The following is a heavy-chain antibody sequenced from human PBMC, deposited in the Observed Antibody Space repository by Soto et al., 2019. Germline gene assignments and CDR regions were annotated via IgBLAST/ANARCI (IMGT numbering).Heavy chain of an antibody. D-gene: IGHD2-15*01. Sequence: EVQLVESGGGLVQPGESLRLSRAASGFTFSNYWMHWVRQAPGKGLVWVSRIDSDGSRITYADFVKGRFTISRDNAKNTVYLHMNSLTAEDTAVCYCVRTSLVVAVATREDFWGQGTLVTVSS. V-gene: IGHV3-74*01. CDR3: VRTSLVVAVATREDF. CDR2: IDSDGSRI. J-gene: IGHJ4*02. CDR1: GFTFSNYW.